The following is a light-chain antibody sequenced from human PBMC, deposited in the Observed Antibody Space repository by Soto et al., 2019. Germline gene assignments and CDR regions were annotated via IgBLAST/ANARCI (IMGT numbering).Light chain of an antibody. CDR3: QQLNNYPLT. V-gene: IGKV1-5*01. CDR1: QSVSGW. CDR2: DAS. J-gene: IGKJ4*01. Sequence: IQMTQSPSTLSASVGDTVTVTCRASQSVSGWLAWYQQKPGEAPKLLIYDASSLESGVPSRFSGSGSDTEFTLTISSLQPEDFATYYCQQLNNYPLTFGGGTKV.